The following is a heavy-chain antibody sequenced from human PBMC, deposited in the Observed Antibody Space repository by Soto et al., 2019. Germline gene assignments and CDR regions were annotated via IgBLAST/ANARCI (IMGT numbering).Heavy chain of an antibody. D-gene: IGHD2-15*01. J-gene: IGHJ5*02. CDR2: INHSGST. V-gene: IGHV4-34*01. CDR3: ARGLPAATPNWFDP. Sequence: SETLSLTCAVYGGSFSGYYWSWIRQPPGKGLEWIGEINHSGSTNYNPSLKSRVTISVDTSKNQFSLKLSSVTAADTAVYYCARGLPAATPNWFDPWGQETLVT. CDR1: GGSFSGYY.